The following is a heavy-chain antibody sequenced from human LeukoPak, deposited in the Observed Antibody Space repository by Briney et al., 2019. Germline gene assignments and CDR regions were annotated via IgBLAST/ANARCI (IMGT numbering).Heavy chain of an antibody. CDR2: INAGNGNT. Sequence: ASVKVSCKASGYTFTSYAMHWVRQAPGQRLEWMGWINAGNGNTKYSQKFQGRVTITRDTSASTAYMELSSLRSEDTAVYYCAREGGSYDILTGYASGWFDPWGQGTLVTVSS. D-gene: IGHD3-9*01. CDR1: GYTFTSYA. V-gene: IGHV1-3*01. CDR3: AREGGSYDILTGYASGWFDP. J-gene: IGHJ5*02.